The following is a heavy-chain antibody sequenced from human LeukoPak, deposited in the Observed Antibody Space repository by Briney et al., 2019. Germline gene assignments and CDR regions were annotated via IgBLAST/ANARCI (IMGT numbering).Heavy chain of an antibody. CDR3: ARGAPIGWELDRYYFDY. D-gene: IGHD1-26*01. J-gene: IGHJ4*02. Sequence: ASVKVSCKASGYTFTGYYMHWVRQAPGQGLEWMGWINPNSGGTNYAQKFQGRVTMTRDTSISTAYMELSRLRSDDTALYYCARGAPIGWELDRYYFDYWGQGTLVTVSS. CDR2: INPNSGGT. V-gene: IGHV1-2*02. CDR1: GYTFTGYY.